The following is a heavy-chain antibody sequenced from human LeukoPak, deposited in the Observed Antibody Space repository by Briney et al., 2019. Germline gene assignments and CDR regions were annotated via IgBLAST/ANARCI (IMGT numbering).Heavy chain of an antibody. CDR3: AKDAGTMIVVVMSFDP. V-gene: IGHV3-23*01. CDR1: GFTFSSYA. CDR2: ISGSGGST. D-gene: IGHD3-22*01. Sequence: GGSLRPSCAASGFTFSSYAMSWVRQAPGKGLEWVSAISGSGGSTYYADSVKGRFTISRDNSKNTLYLQMNSLRAEDTAVYYCAKDAGTMIVVVMSFDPWGQGTLVTVSS. J-gene: IGHJ5*02.